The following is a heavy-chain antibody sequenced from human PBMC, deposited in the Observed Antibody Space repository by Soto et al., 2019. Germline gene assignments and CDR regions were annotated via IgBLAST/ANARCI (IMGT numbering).Heavy chain of an antibody. CDR3: AREGYWLPETGPFDY. D-gene: IGHD2-8*02. J-gene: IGHJ4*02. V-gene: IGHV3-33*01. CDR1: GFTFSSYG. Sequence: GGSLRLSCAASGFTFSSYGMHWVRQAPGKGLEWVAVIWYDGSNKYYADSVKGRFTISRNNSKNTLNLKMNSLRAEDTAVYYGAREGYWLPETGPFDYWGQGTLVTVSS. CDR2: IWYDGSNK.